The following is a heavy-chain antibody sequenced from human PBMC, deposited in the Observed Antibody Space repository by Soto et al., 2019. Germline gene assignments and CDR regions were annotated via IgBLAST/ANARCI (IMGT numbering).Heavy chain of an antibody. V-gene: IGHV4-59*01. CDR3: ARGRFYDYGDYRPFDY. J-gene: IGHJ4*02. D-gene: IGHD4-17*01. CDR2: IYYSGST. Sequence: SETLSLTCTVSGGSISSYYWSWIRQPPGKGLEWIGYIYYSGSTNYNPSLKSRVTISVDTSKNQFSLKLSSVTAADTAVYYCARGRFYDYGDYRPFDYWGQGALVTVSS. CDR1: GGSISSYY.